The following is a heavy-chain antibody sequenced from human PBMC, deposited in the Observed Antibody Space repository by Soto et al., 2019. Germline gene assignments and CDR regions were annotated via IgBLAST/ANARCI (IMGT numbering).Heavy chain of an antibody. CDR1: GGSISSGGYY. Sequence: SETLSLTCTVSGGSISSGGYYWSWIRQHPGKGLEWIGYIYYSGSTYYNPSLKSRVTISVDTSKNQFSLKLSSVTAADTAVYYCARAPTAAGPFDYWGQGTLVTVSS. J-gene: IGHJ4*02. D-gene: IGHD6-13*01. CDR2: IYYSGST. V-gene: IGHV4-31*03. CDR3: ARAPTAAGPFDY.